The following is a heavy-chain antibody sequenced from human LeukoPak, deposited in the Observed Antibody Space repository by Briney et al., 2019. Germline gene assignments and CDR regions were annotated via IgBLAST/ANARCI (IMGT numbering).Heavy chain of an antibody. CDR3: TRDRAHGTQDY. Sequence: SETLSLTCTVSGGSFTDYFWGWIRQPPGKGLEWIGSIYYSGRTFYNPSLKNRVSISLDTSKGQFSLNLDSVTAADTVVYFCTRDRAHGTQDYWGQGTLVTVS. CDR1: GGSFTDYF. V-gene: IGHV4-39*07. J-gene: IGHJ4*02. D-gene: IGHD1-26*01. CDR2: IYYSGRT.